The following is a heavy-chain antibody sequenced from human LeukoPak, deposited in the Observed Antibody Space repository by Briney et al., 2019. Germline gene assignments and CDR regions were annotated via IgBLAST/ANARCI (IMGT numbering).Heavy chain of an antibody. D-gene: IGHD1-1*01. CDR1: GYTFTAYE. V-gene: IGHV1-2*02. CDR2: INPKNGGT. J-gene: IGHJ4*02. CDR3: AREEDCGTARCSNDH. Sequence: AASVKVSCKASGYTFTAYEMYWVRQAPGQGLEYVGWINPKNGGTNSAQNFQGRVTMTWDTSVSTVYMELSRLRSDDTAVYYCAREEDCGTARCSNDHWGQGTLVTVSS.